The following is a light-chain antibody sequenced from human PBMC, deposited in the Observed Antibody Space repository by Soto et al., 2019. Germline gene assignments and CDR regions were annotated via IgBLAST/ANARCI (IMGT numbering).Light chain of an antibody. V-gene: IGLV2-11*01. J-gene: IGLJ1*01. CDR3: CSYAGSYTFDV. CDR2: DVS. CDR1: SSDVGGYNY. Sequence: QSALTQPRSVSGSPGQSVTISCTGTSSDVGGYNYVSWYQQHPGKAPKLMIYDVSKRLSGVPDRFSGSKSGNTASLTISGLKAEDEADYYCCSYAGSYTFDVFGTGTKLTVL.